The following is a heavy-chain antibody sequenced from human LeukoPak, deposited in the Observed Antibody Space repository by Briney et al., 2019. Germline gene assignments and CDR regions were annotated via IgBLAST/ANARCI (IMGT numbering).Heavy chain of an antibody. D-gene: IGHD6-19*01. J-gene: IGHJ4*02. CDR1: GFTFSSYS. Sequence: GGSLRLSCAASGFTFSSYSMNWVRQAPGKGLEWVSSISSSSSYIYYADSVKGRFTISRDNAKNSLYLQMNSLRAEDTAVYYCARDGEEEQWLTPVWYFDYWGQGTLVTVS. CDR3: ARDGEEEQWLTPVWYFDY. CDR2: ISSSSSYI. V-gene: IGHV3-21*01.